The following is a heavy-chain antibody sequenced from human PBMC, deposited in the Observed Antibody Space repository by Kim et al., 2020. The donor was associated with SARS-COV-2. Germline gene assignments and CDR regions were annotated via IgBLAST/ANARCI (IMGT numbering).Heavy chain of an antibody. Sequence: GGSLRLSCAASGFTFDDYAMHWVRQAPGKGLEWVSGISWNSGSIGYADAVKGRFTISRDNAKNSLYLQMNSLRAEDTALYYCAKDIDDYGDYGFDYWGQGTLVTVSS. J-gene: IGHJ4*02. D-gene: IGHD4-17*01. CDR1: GFTFDDYA. V-gene: IGHV3-9*01. CDR2: ISWNSGSI. CDR3: AKDIDDYGDYGFDY.